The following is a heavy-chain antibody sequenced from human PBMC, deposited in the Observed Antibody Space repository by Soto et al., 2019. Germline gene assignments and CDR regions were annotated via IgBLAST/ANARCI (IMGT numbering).Heavy chain of an antibody. CDR3: AKRGGVYYDILTGYYIPPYYFDY. CDR2: ISGSGGST. D-gene: IGHD3-9*01. Sequence: GGSLRLSCAASGFTFSSYAMSWVCQAPGKGLEWVSAISGSGGSTYYADSVKGRFTISRDNSKNTLYLQMNSLRAEDTAVYYCAKRGGVYYDILTGYYIPPYYFDYWGQGTLVTVSS. CDR1: GFTFSSYA. V-gene: IGHV3-23*01. J-gene: IGHJ4*02.